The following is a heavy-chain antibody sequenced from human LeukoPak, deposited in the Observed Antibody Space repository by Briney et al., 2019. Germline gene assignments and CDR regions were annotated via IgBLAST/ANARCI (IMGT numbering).Heavy chain of an antibody. Sequence: GGSLRLSCTASEFTVSRNYTLWVRQAPGKGLEWVSLIFSNGDTHYADSVKDRFTISRDTSKNTVSLQMNSLRVEDTAMYYCTRDQMNYWGQGTLVTVSS. J-gene: IGHJ4*02. D-gene: IGHD5-24*01. CDR2: IFSNGDT. V-gene: IGHV3-53*01. CDR1: EFTVSRNY. CDR3: TRDQMNY.